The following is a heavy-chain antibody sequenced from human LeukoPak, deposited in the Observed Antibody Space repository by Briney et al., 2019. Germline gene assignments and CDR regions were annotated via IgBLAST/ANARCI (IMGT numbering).Heavy chain of an antibody. D-gene: IGHD3-22*01. CDR1: GFTFSSYV. J-gene: IGHJ1*01. V-gene: IGHV3-30*18. CDR2: ISYDGSNK. Sequence: GGSLRLSCAASGFTFSSYVMHWVRQAPGKGLEWVAVISYDGSNKYYADSVKGRFTISRDNSKNTLYLQMNSLRAEDTAVYYCAKDRASYYYDSSGLGIQHWGQGTLVTVSS. CDR3: AKDRASYYYDSSGLGIQH.